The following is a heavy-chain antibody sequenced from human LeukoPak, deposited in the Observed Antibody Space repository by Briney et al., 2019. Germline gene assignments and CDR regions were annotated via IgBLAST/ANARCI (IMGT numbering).Heavy chain of an antibody. CDR2: IWSDGSDK. V-gene: IGHV3-33*01. CDR3: ARAPQWLLFDY. J-gene: IGHJ4*02. Sequence: GRSLRLSCAASGFTFSNYDMHWVRQAPGKGLEWVAVIWSDGSDKYYEDSVKGRFTISRDNSKNTLDLRMNSLRAEDTAVYYCARAPQWLLFDYWGQGTLVTVSS. CDR1: GFTFSNYD. D-gene: IGHD3-22*01.